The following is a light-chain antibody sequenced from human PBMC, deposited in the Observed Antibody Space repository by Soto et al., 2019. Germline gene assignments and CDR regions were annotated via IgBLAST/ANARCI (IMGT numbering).Light chain of an antibody. J-gene: IGKJ1*01. CDR1: QGVPNNY. CDR2: GAS. V-gene: IGKV3-20*01. Sequence: EMLITQSASTLCVSPGATASLSCRASQGVPNNYLAWYQQKPGQAPSLLIYGASSRATGIPDRFSGSGSGTDFTLTISSLEPEDFAVYYCQQYGSSPRTFGQGTKVDIK. CDR3: QQYGSSPRT.